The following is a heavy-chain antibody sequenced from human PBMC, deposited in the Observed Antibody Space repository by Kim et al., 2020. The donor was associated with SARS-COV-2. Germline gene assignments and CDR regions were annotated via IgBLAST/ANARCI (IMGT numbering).Heavy chain of an antibody. D-gene: IGHD6-13*01. Sequence: GGSLRLSCAASGFTFSNYWMHWVRQAPGKGLVWVSRINGDGSSTSYADSVKGRFTISRDNAKNTLYLQMNSLRVEDTAVYYCARDTRIAAAGTSRDYYYG. V-gene: IGHV3-74*01. CDR1: GFTFSNYW. CDR3: ARDTRIAAAGTSRDYYYG. J-gene: IGHJ6*01. CDR2: INGDGSST.